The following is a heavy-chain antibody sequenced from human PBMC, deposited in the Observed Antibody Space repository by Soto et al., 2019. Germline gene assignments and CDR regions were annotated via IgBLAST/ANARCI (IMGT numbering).Heavy chain of an antibody. Sequence: QVQLQEAGPGLVKPSQTLSLTCTVSGGSISSGDYYWSWIRQPPGKGLEWIGYIYYSGSTYYNPSLKSRVTISVDTSTDQFTLNLSSVAAADTAVYYCARDHDFWSGSPPRDGMDVWGQGTTVTVSS. V-gene: IGHV4-30-4*01. CDR3: ARDHDFWSGSPPRDGMDV. CDR1: GGSISSGDYY. CDR2: IYYSGST. J-gene: IGHJ6*02. D-gene: IGHD3-3*01.